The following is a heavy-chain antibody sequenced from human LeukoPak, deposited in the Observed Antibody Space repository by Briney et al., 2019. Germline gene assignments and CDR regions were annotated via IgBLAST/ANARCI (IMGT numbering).Heavy chain of an antibody. D-gene: IGHD3-22*01. CDR1: GGTFSSYA. V-gene: IGHV1-69*13. CDR2: IIPIFGTA. Sequence: SVKVSCKASGGTFSSYAISWVRQAPGQRLEWMGGIIPIFGTANYAQKFQGRVTITADESTSTAYMELSSLRSEDTAVYYCARTVSSGYYFDYWGQGTLVTVSS. J-gene: IGHJ4*02. CDR3: ARTVSSGYYFDY.